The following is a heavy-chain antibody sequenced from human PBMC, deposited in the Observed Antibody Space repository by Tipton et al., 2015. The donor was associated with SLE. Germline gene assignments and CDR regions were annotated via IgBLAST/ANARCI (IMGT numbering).Heavy chain of an antibody. CDR1: GYTFTSSG. J-gene: IGHJ4*02. Sequence: QSGPEVKKPGASVKVSCKASGYTFTSSGISWVRQAPGQGLEWMGWVSAYTGVTNYAQNLQGRDTMTTDTSTSTAYMELSSLRYVHWAVYYGARSIVATTDFDFWGQGPLMAFSS. V-gene: IGHV1-18*01. D-gene: IGHD5-12*01. CDR2: VSAYTGVT. CDR3: ARSIVATTDFDF.